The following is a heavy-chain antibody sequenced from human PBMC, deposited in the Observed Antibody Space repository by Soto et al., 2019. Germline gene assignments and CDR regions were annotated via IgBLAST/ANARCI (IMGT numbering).Heavy chain of an antibody. CDR2: ISAYNGNT. V-gene: IGHV1-18*01. D-gene: IGHD3-9*01. CDR1: GYTFTSYG. J-gene: IGHJ4*02. Sequence: GASVKVSCKASGYTFTSYGITWVRQAPGQGLEWMGWISAYNGNTNYAQKLQGRVTMTTDTSTSTAYMELRGLRSDDTAVYYCARDRSRSDILTFDYWGQGTLVTVSS. CDR3: ARDRSRSDILTFDY.